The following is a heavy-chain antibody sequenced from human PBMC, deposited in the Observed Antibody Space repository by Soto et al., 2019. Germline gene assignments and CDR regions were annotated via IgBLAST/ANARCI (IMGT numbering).Heavy chain of an antibody. CDR1: GFTFSSYG. Sequence: QVQLVESGGGVVQPGRSLRVSCAASGFTFSSYGMHWVRQAPGKGLEWVAAISHDGGDIYYADSVKGRLTVSRDNTKSTLYLLMNSLRPEDTAVYYCAKPPWGRYYTSNFDSWGQGTRVTVSS. D-gene: IGHD3-10*01. CDR3: AKPPWGRYYTSNFDS. CDR2: ISHDGGDI. V-gene: IGHV3-30*18. J-gene: IGHJ4*02.